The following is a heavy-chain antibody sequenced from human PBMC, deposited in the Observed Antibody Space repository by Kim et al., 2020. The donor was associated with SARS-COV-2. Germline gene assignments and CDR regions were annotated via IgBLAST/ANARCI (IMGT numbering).Heavy chain of an antibody. CDR1: GGSISSCDYY. CDR2: IYCSRST. J-gene: IGHJ6*01. CDR3: AGARQALAGFDYYYYG. V-gene: IGHV4-30-4*01. Sequence: SETLSLTCTVSGGSISSCDYYWIWMRPRPGKGLEGIGYIYCSRSTNYNPTLKSRVTISVDTTKNQFTLTLSSVTAADTAYYYCAGARQALAGFDYYYYG. D-gene: IGHD3-3*02.